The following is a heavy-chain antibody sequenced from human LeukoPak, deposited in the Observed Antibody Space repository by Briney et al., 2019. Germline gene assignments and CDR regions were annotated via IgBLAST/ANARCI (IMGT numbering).Heavy chain of an antibody. Sequence: GGSLRLSRAASGFSVSNYYMSWVRQATGKGLEWVSVIYSGGNTYYTDSVKGRFTISRDNPKNTVFLQMGSLRGEDTAVYYCARCYYDGSGFYYYFDYWGQGTLVTVSS. D-gene: IGHD3-22*01. CDR3: ARCYYDGSGFYYYFDY. V-gene: IGHV3-53*01. CDR2: IYSGGNT. CDR1: GFSVSNYY. J-gene: IGHJ4*02.